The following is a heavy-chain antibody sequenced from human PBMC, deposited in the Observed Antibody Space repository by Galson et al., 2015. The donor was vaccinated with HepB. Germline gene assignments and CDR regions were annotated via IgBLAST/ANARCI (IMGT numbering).Heavy chain of an antibody. J-gene: IGHJ4*02. D-gene: IGHD1-1*01. CDR3: AKDPSGTTFDY. CDR2: ISSSSSYT. V-gene: IGHV3-11*05. CDR1: GFTFSDYY. Sequence: SLRLSCAASGFTFSDYYMSWIRQAPGKGLEWVSYISSSSSYTNYADSVKGRFTISRDNAKNSLYLQMNSLRAEDTAVYYCAKDPSGTTFDYWGQGTLVTVSS.